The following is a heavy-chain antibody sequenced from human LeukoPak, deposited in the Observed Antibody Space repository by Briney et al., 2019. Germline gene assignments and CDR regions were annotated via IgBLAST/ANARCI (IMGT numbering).Heavy chain of an antibody. J-gene: IGHJ4*02. Sequence: PGGSLRLSCAVSGFTFSSYTMSWVRQAPGKGLEWVSAISGSGGSTYYADSVKGRFTISRDNSKNTLYLQMNSLRAEDTAVYYCARDRDSSGYFDHWGQGTLVTVSS. CDR3: ARDRDSSGYFDH. V-gene: IGHV3-23*01. CDR2: ISGSGGST. CDR1: GFTFSSYT. D-gene: IGHD3-22*01.